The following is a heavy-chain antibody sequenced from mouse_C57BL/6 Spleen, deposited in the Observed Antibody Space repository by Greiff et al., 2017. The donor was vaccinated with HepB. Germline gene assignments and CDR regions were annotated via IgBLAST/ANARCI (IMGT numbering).Heavy chain of an antibody. CDR3: ARSYYGSSYRYAMDY. J-gene: IGHJ4*01. CDR2: INPNYGTT. Sequence: EVQLQESGPELVKPGASVKISCKASGYSFTDYNMNWVKQSNGKSLEWIGVINPNYGTTSYNQKFKGKATLTVDQSSSTAYMQLNSLTSEDSAVYYCARSYYGSSYRYAMDYWGQGTSVTVSS. D-gene: IGHD1-1*01. CDR1: GYSFTDYN. V-gene: IGHV1-39*01.